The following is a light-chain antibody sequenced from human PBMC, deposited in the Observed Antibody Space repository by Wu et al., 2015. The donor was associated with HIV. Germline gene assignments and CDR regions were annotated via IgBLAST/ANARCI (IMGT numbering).Light chain of an antibody. V-gene: IGKV3-11*01. CDR3: QHYGSSTYT. Sequence: EIVLTQSPVTLSLSPGERATLSCRASQSVGNYLAWYQQKPGQAPRLLIYAASNRATDIPARFTGGGSGTDFSLTISSLEPEDFAVYYCQHYGSSTYTFGQGTKLEIK. CDR2: AAS. CDR1: QSVGNY. J-gene: IGKJ2*01.